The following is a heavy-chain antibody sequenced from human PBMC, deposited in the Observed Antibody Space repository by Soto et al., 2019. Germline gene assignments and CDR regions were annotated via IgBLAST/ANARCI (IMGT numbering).Heavy chain of an antibody. CDR3: AKDPSNYYDSSGYYFRPSYYFDY. CDR1: GFTFSSYA. J-gene: IGHJ4*02. CDR2: ISGSGGST. D-gene: IGHD3-22*01. V-gene: IGHV3-23*01. Sequence: GGSLRLSCAASGFTFSSYAMSWVRQAPGKGLEWVSAISGSGGSTYYADSVKGRFTISIDNSKNTLYLQMNSLRAEDTAVYYCAKDPSNYYDSSGYYFRPSYYFDYWGQGTLVTVSS.